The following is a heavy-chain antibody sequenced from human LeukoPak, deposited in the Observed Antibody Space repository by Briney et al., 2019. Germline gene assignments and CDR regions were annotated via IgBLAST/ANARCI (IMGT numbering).Heavy chain of an antibody. CDR2: FDYSGST. D-gene: IGHD6-13*01. V-gene: IGHV4-39*01. CDR1: GFTFSSYV. Sequence: GSLRLSCAASGFTFSSYVMNWVRQPPGKGLEWIGSFDYSGSTYYNASLNSRVTISIDTANKQFSLKLTSVIAADTAVYYCARHGSAGTAWGQGTQVTVSS. J-gene: IGHJ5*02. CDR3: ARHGSAGTA.